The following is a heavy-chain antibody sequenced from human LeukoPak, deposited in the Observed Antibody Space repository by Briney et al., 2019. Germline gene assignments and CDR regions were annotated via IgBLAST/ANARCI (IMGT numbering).Heavy chain of an antibody. D-gene: IGHD6-19*01. CDR2: IYYSGST. CDR3: ARETFSSGYFDY. CDR1: GGSVSSGSYY. J-gene: IGHJ4*02. Sequence: SETLSLTCTVSGGSVSSGSYYWSWIRQPPGKGLEWIGYIYYSGSTNYNPSLKSRVTISVDTSKNQFSLKLSSVTAADTAVYYCARETFSSGYFDYWGQGTLVTVSS. V-gene: IGHV4-61*01.